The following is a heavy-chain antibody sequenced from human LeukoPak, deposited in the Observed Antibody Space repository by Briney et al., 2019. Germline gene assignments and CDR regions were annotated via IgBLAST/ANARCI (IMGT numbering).Heavy chain of an antibody. D-gene: IGHD6-19*01. J-gene: IGHJ1*01. CDR3: AKRAAVAGLYFHP. CDR2: ISGSGSRT. V-gene: IGHV3-23*01. CDR1: GFTFSRYD. Sequence: GGSLRLSCAASGFTFSRYDMHWVRQAPGKGLEWVSSISGSGSRTYYADSVKGRFTISRDDSKTTLYLQMNSLRAEDTALYYCAKRAAVAGLYFHPWGQGTLVTVSS.